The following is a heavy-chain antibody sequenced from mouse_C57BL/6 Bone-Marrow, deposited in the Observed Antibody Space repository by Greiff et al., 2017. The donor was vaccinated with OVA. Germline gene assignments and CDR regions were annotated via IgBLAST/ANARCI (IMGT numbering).Heavy chain of an antibody. D-gene: IGHD2-2*01. Sequence: EVQLQQSGAELVRPGASVKLSCTASGFNIKDDYMHWVKQRPEQGLEWIGWIDPENGDTEYASKFQGKATITADTSSNTAYLQLSSLTSEDTAVYYCTTYGYDGWFAYWGQGTLVTVSA. J-gene: IGHJ3*01. CDR1: GFNIKDDY. CDR2: IDPENGDT. CDR3: TTYGYDGWFAY. V-gene: IGHV14-4*01.